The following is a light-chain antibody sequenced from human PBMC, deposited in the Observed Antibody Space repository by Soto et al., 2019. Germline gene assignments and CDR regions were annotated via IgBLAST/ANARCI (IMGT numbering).Light chain of an antibody. Sequence: QSALTQPPSASGSPGQSVTISCTGTSSDVGGYNFVSWYQQHPGKAPQLIIYEVTKRPSGVPDRFSGSKSGNTASLTVSGLQAEDEADYYCSSYAANNNYVFGSGTKVTV. CDR2: EVT. V-gene: IGLV2-8*01. CDR1: SSDVGGYNF. CDR3: SSYAANNNYV. J-gene: IGLJ1*01.